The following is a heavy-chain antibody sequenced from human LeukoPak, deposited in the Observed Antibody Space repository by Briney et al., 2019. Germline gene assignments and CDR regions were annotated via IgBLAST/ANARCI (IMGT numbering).Heavy chain of an antibody. CDR1: GFTFSSYW. CDR3: ARQLYYGSGYFDY. V-gene: IGHV3-74*01. D-gene: IGHD3-10*01. CDR2: INTDGSST. Sequence: GGSLRLSCAASGFTFSSYWMHWVRQAPGKGVVWVSRINTDGSSTSYADSVKGRFTISRDNAKNTLYLQTNSLRAEDTAVYYCARQLYYGSGYFDYWGQGTLVTVSS. J-gene: IGHJ4*02.